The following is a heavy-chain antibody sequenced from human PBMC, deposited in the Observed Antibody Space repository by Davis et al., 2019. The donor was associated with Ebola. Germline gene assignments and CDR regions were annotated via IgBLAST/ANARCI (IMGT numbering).Heavy chain of an antibody. V-gene: IGHV4-34*01. CDR2: INHSGTT. CDR1: GGSSSGYY. CDR3: ASRIAFYSTTWAPDN. Sequence: MPGGSLRLSCAVSGGSSSGYYWSWIRQPPGKGLEWIGEINHSGTTNYNPSLKSRVTISVETSKNRFSLHLASVTAADTAVYFCASRIAFYSTTWAPDNWGQGTLVTVSS. J-gene: IGHJ4*02. D-gene: IGHD2-21*01.